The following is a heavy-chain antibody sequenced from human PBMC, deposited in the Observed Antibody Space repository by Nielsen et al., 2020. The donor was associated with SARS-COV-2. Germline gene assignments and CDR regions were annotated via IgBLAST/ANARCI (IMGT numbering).Heavy chain of an antibody. CDR1: GYTLTELS. J-gene: IGHJ5*02. D-gene: IGHD3-22*01. Sequence: ASVKVSCKVSGYTLTELSMHWVRQAPAKGLEWMGGFDPEDGETIYAQKFQGRVTMTEDTSTDTAYMELSSLRSEDTAVYYCATGPPYYYDSSGYSNWFDPWGQGTLVTVSS. V-gene: IGHV1-24*01. CDR2: FDPEDGET. CDR3: ATGPPYYYDSSGYSNWFDP.